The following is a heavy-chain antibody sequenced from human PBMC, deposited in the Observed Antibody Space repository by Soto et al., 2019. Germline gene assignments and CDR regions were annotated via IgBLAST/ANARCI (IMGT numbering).Heavy chain of an antibody. CDR1: GFTFSSYA. CDR3: ARTAAGTLGGTHYYYYYGMDV. V-gene: IGHV3-30-3*01. D-gene: IGHD6-13*01. Sequence: GGSLRLSCAASGFTFSSYAMHWVRQAPGKGLEWVAVISYDGSNKYYADSVKGRFTISRDNSKNTLYLQMNSLRAEDTAVYYGARTAAGTLGGTHYYYYYGMDVWGQGTTVTVSS. CDR2: ISYDGSNK. J-gene: IGHJ6*02.